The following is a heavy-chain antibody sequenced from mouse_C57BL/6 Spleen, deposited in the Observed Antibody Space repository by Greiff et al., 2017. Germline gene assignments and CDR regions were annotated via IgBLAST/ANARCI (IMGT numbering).Heavy chain of an antibody. CDR3: ARSPHYYAMDY. J-gene: IGHJ4*01. CDR2: INPGSGGT. CDR1: GYAFTNYL. V-gene: IGHV1-54*01. Sequence: QVQLQQSGAELVRPGTSVKVSCKASGYAFTNYLIEWVKQRPGQGLEWIGVINPGSGGTNYNEKFKGKATLTADKSSSTAYMQLSSLTSEDSAVYFCARSPHYYAMDYWGQGTSVTVSS.